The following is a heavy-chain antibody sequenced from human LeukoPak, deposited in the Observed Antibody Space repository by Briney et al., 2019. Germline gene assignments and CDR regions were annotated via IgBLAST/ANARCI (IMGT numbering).Heavy chain of an antibody. CDR1: GFTFDDYA. D-gene: IGHD2-15*01. CDR3: ARVFYSCAGGSCSYFDY. CDR2: ITWNSGSI. Sequence: GGSLRLSCAASGFTFDDYAMHWVRQPPGKGLEWVSGITWNSGSIDYADSVKGRFTISRDNAKNSLYLQMNSLRAEDTALYYCARVFYSCAGGSCSYFDYWGQGTLVTVSS. J-gene: IGHJ4*02. V-gene: IGHV3-9*01.